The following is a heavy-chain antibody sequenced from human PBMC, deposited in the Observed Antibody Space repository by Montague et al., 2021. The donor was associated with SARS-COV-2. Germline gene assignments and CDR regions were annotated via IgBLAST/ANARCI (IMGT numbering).Heavy chain of an antibody. CDR2: IYYSGST. J-gene: IGHJ4*02. Sequence: SETLSLTCTVSGVSITTYYWSWIRQPPGKGLEWIGYIYYSGSTYYTPSLKSRVSFSVDASKNEFSLRLTSVSAADTAVYYCARGGGDYGGNPFDYWGQGTPVTGSS. D-gene: IGHD4-23*01. V-gene: IGHV4-59*01. CDR1: GVSITTYY. CDR3: ARGGGDYGGNPFDY.